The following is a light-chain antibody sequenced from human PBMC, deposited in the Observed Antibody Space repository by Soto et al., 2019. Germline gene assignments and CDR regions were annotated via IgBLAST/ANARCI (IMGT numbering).Light chain of an antibody. J-gene: IGKJ2*01. V-gene: IGKV3-11*01. CDR1: QSVSSY. Sequence: EIVLTQSPATLSLSPGERATLSCRTSQSVSSYFAWYQQKPGRAPRLLIYDASNRATGIPARFIGSGSGTDFTLTISSLEPEDFAVYYCQQYGPSPRYTFGQGTKLEIK. CDR3: QQYGPSPRYT. CDR2: DAS.